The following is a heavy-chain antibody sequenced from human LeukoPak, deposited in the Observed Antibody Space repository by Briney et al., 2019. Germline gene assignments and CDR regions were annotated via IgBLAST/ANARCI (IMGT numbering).Heavy chain of an antibody. D-gene: IGHD6-19*01. Sequence: GRSLRLSCAASGFTFSSYGMHWVRQAPRKELERVAVISYDGSNKYYADSVKGRFTISRDNSKNTLYLQMNSLRAEDTAVYYCAKDGGSGWTDAFDIWGQGTMVTVSS. V-gene: IGHV3-30*18. CDR1: GFTFSSYG. CDR3: AKDGGSGWTDAFDI. J-gene: IGHJ3*02. CDR2: ISYDGSNK.